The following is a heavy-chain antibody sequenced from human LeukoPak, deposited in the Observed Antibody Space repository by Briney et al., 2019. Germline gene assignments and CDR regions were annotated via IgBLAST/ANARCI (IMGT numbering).Heavy chain of an antibody. CDR3: AAWGGPFDY. CDR2: ISYDGSNK. D-gene: IGHD3-16*01. Sequence: GGSLRLSCAASGFTFSSYAMHWVRQAPGKGLEWVAVISYDGSNKYYADSVKGRFAISRDNSKNTLYLQMNSLRAEDTAVYYCAAWGGPFDYWGQGTLVTVSS. J-gene: IGHJ4*02. V-gene: IGHV3-30*09. CDR1: GFTFSSYA.